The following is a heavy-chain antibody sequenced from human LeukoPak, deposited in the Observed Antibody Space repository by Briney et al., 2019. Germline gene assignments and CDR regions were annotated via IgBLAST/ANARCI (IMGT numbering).Heavy chain of an antibody. CDR2: ISGSNSYI. D-gene: IGHD6-6*01. Sequence: PGGSLRLSCAASGFTFNSYSMNWVRQAPGKGLEWVSSISGSNSYIYYADSMKGRFTISRDNAKNSLYLQMNSLRAEDTAVYYCARRNWQLVRLWYNWFDPWGQGTLVIVSS. V-gene: IGHV3-21*01. CDR3: ARRNWQLVRLWYNWFDP. J-gene: IGHJ5*02. CDR1: GFTFNSYS.